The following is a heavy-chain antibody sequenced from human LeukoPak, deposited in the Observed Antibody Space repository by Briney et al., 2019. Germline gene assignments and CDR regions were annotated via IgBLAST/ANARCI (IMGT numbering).Heavy chain of an antibody. Sequence: PGGSLRLSCAASGFTFSAYGMEWVRQAPGKGLEWVAAIWSDASNKYYADSVKGRFTISRDNSKSTLYLQMNSLRDGDTAVYYCARGAETATLPDYWGQGALVTVS. V-gene: IGHV3-33*01. J-gene: IGHJ4*02. CDR1: GFTFSAYG. CDR3: ARGAETATLPDY. D-gene: IGHD5-24*01. CDR2: IWSDASNK.